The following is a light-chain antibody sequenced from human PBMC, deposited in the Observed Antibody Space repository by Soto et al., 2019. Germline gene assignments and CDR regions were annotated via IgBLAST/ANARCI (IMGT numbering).Light chain of an antibody. Sequence: IQMTQSPSSLSASVGDRVTITCRASQSISSYLNWYQQKPGKAPKLLIYHASTLESGVPSRFSGSGSGTEFTLTISSLQPDDFATYYCQQYNSYPLTFGGGTKVDIK. J-gene: IGKJ4*01. CDR2: HAS. CDR1: QSISSY. CDR3: QQYNSYPLT. V-gene: IGKV1-13*02.